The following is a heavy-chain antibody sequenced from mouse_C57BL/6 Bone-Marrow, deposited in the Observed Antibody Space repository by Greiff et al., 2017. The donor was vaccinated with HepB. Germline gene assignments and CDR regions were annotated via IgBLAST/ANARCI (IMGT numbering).Heavy chain of an antibody. CDR1: GFTFTDYY. J-gene: IGHJ1*03. D-gene: IGHD1-1*01. CDR3: ARERGSRYWYFDV. Sequence: LVKPGPSVKISCKASGFTFTDYYMHWVKQSHGKSLEWIGLVYPYNGGTSYNQKFKGKATLTVDTSSSTAYMELNSLTSEDSAVYYCARERGSRYWYFDVWGTGTTVTVSS. V-gene: IGHV1-36*01. CDR2: VYPYNGGT.